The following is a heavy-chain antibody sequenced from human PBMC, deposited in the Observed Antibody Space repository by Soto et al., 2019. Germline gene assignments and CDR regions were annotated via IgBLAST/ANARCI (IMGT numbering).Heavy chain of an antibody. CDR2: ITYGGSI. D-gene: IGHD5-18*01. J-gene: IGHJ4*02. Sequence: TLSLTCPVSGASITNDDFFWSWVRQHPDKGLEWLAYITYGGSIYYNPSLRSRLSVSIDKSKSQFSLNVRSVTAADTAVYFCAKMERTQLWLLVQNWGQGLPVTVSS. CDR3: AKMERTQLWLLVQN. V-gene: IGHV4-31*03. CDR1: GASITNDDFF.